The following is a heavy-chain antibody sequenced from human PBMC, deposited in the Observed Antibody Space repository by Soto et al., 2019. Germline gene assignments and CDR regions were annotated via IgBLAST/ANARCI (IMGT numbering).Heavy chain of an antibody. V-gene: IGHV3-23*01. CDR1: GFTFSSYA. Sequence: GGSLRLSCAASGFTFSSYAMSWVRQAPGKGLEWVSAISGSGGSTYYADSVKGRFTISRDNSKNTLYLQMNSLRAEDTAVYYCAKDQVRSGWHILEYSSSGPFDYWGQGTLVTVSS. J-gene: IGHJ4*02. D-gene: IGHD6-6*01. CDR2: ISGSGGST. CDR3: AKDQVRSGWHILEYSSSGPFDY.